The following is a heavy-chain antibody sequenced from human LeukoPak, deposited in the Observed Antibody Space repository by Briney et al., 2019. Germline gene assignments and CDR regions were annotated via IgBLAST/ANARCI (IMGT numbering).Heavy chain of an antibody. CDR2: IYYSGST. J-gene: IGHJ6*02. V-gene: IGHV4-61*01. CDR1: GGSVSRGSYY. CDR3: ARSTYYDILTGQYYYYGMDV. D-gene: IGHD3-9*01. Sequence: PSGTLSLTCSVSGGSVSRGSYYWSWIRQPPGKGLEWIGYIYYSGSTNYNPSLKSRVTISVDTSKNQFSLKLSSVTAADTAVYYCARSTYYDILTGQYYYYGMDVWGQGTTVTVSS.